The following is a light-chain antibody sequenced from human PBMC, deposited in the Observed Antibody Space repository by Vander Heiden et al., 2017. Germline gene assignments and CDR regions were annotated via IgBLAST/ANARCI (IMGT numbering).Light chain of an antibody. CDR1: QSLLHRNGYNY. V-gene: IGKV2-28*01. CDR2: LGS. Sequence: IVMTQSPLSLPVTPGEQASLCCTSSQSLLHRNGYNYLDWYLQEPGQSPQLLIYLGSNRASGVPDRFSGSGSGTDFTLKISRVEAEDVGVYYCKQAIQTPRTFGPGTKVDIK. J-gene: IGKJ3*01. CDR3: KQAIQTPRT.